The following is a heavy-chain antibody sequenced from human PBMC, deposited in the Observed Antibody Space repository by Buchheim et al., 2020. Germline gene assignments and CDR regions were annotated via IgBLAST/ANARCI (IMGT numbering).Heavy chain of an antibody. D-gene: IGHD3-22*01. CDR1: GFTFSSYG. CDR3: ARASRYYDSSGYPSDY. V-gene: IGHV3-33*01. CDR2: IWYDGSNK. J-gene: IGHJ4*02. Sequence: QVQLVESGGGVVQPGRSLRLSCAASGFTFSSYGMHWVRQAPGKGLEWVAVIWYDGSNKYYADSVKGRFTISRVNSKNPLSLQMNSLRAEDTAVYYCARASRYYDSSGYPSDYWGQGTL.